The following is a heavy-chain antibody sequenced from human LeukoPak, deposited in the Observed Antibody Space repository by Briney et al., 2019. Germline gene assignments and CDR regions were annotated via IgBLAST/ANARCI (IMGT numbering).Heavy chain of an antibody. J-gene: IGHJ3*02. D-gene: IGHD3-22*01. Sequence: ASVKVSCKVSGYTLTELSMHRVRQAPGKGLEWMGGFDPEDGETIYAQKFQGRVTMTEDTSTDTAYMELSSLRSEDTAVYYCATDSVLAYYYDSSGYYQDAFDIWGQGTMVTVSS. CDR3: ATDSVLAYYYDSSGYYQDAFDI. CDR1: GYTLTELS. V-gene: IGHV1-24*01. CDR2: FDPEDGET.